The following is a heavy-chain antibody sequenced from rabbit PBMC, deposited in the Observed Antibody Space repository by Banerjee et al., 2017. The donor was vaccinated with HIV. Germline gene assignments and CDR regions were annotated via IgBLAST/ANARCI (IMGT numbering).Heavy chain of an antibody. D-gene: IGHD8-1*01. Sequence: EESGGDLVKPEGSLTLTCTASGFSFSSNYWICWVRQAPGKGPEWIACIYAGSSGDTYYASWAKGRFTISKTSSTTVTLQMTSLTAADTATYFCARDADSSYYLTRSDLWGQGTLVTVS. V-gene: IGHV1S45*01. CDR2: IYAGSSGDT. CDR1: GFSFSSNYW. J-gene: IGHJ3*01. CDR3: ARDADSSYYLTRSDL.